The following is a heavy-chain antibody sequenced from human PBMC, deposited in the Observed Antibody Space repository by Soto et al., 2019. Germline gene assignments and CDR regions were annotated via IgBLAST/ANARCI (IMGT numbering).Heavy chain of an antibody. CDR3: ARYVDYGGNFLHPVPYGMDV. V-gene: IGHV4-34*01. CDR1: GGSFSGYY. D-gene: IGHD4-17*01. CDR2: INHSGST. J-gene: IGHJ6*02. Sequence: SETLSLTCAVYGGSFSGYYWSWIRQPPGKGLEWIGEINHSGSTNYNPSLKSQVTISVDTSKNQFSLKLSSVTAADTAVYYCARYVDYGGNFLHPVPYGMDVWGQGTTVTV.